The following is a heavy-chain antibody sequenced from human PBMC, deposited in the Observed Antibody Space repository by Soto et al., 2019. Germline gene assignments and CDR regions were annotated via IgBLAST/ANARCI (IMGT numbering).Heavy chain of an antibody. CDR1: GGSISSSSYY. J-gene: IGHJ5*02. D-gene: IGHD5-18*01. Sequence: SGTLSLTCTVSGGSISSSSYYWGWIRQPPGKGLEWIGSIYYSGSTYYNPSLKSRVTISVDTSKNQFSLKLSSVTAADTAVYYCARFIGGYSYGSWFDPWGQGTLVTVSS. CDR2: IYYSGST. CDR3: ARFIGGYSYGSWFDP. V-gene: IGHV4-39*01.